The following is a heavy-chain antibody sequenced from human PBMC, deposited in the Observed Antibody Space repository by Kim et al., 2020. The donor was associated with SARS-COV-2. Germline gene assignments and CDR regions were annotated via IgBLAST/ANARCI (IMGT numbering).Heavy chain of an antibody. CDR3: ARAEGTRATPPHFDY. V-gene: IGHV1-46*01. CDR2: INPSGGST. D-gene: IGHD1-26*01. Sequence: ASVKVSCKASGYTFTSYYMHWVRQAPGQGLEWMGIINPSGGSTSYAQKFQGRVTMTRDTSTSTVYMELSSLRSEDTAVYYCARAEGTRATPPHFDYWGQGTLVTVSS. J-gene: IGHJ4*02. CDR1: GYTFTSYY.